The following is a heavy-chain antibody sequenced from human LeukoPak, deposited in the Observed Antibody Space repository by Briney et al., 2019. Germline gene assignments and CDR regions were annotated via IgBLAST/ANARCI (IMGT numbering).Heavy chain of an antibody. CDR2: ISSSSSTI. Sequence: GGSLRLSCAASGFTFSSYEMNWVRQAPGKGLEWVSYISSSSSTIYYADSVKGRFTISRDNAKNSLYLQMNSLRAEDTAVYYCARDKELSRVGWFDPWGQGTLVTVSS. CDR1: GFTFSSYE. V-gene: IGHV3-48*01. D-gene: IGHD1-7*01. CDR3: ARDKELSRVGWFDP. J-gene: IGHJ5*02.